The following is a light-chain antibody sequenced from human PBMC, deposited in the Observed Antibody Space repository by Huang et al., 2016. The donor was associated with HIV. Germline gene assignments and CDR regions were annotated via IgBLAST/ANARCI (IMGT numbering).Light chain of an antibody. J-gene: IGKJ1*01. V-gene: IGKV1-5*03. CDR2: KAS. Sequence: DIQLTQSPSTLSASVGDRVTITCRASQNIYSWLAWYQQKPGKAPKLLIYKASNLESGVPSRFSGSGSGTDFTLTISSLQPDDFVTYYCQQYHTSWTFGQGTKVDIK. CDR3: QQYHTSWT. CDR1: QNIYSW.